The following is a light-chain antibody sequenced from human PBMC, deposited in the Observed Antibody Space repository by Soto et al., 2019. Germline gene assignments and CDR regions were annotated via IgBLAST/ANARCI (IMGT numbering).Light chain of an antibody. V-gene: IGKV3-11*01. CDR1: QSVSSY. CDR3: QQRSNWPPT. CDR2: DAS. Sequence: ETVMTQSPAILSVSPGERATLSCRASQSVSSYLAWYQQKPGQAPRLLIYDASNRATGIPARFSGSGSGTDFTLTISSLEPEDFAVYYCQQRSNWPPTFGGGTKVDI. J-gene: IGKJ4*01.